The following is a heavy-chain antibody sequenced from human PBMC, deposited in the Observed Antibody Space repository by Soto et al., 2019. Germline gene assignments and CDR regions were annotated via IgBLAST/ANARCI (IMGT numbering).Heavy chain of an antibody. V-gene: IGHV1-18*01. J-gene: IGHJ5*02. CDR2: ISAYNGNT. CDR1: GYTFTSYC. CDR3: ARTGYCSGGSCYSDWFDP. D-gene: IGHD2-15*01. Sequence: ASVKVSCKASGYTFTSYCISWVRQAPGQGLEWMGWISAYNGNTNYAQKLQGRVTMTTDTSTSTAYMELRSLRSDDTAVYYCARTGYCSGGSCYSDWFDPWGQGTLVTVSS.